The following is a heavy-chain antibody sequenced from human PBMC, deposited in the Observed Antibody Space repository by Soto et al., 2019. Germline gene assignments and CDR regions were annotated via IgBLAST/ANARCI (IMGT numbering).Heavy chain of an antibody. J-gene: IGHJ4*02. CDR2: IKQDGSEK. D-gene: IGHD2-8*01. CDR3: AAPTLYCTNGVCPFDY. CDR1: GFTFSSYW. V-gene: IGHV3-7*01. Sequence: GGSLRLSCAASGFTFSSYWMSWVRQAPGKGLEWVANIKQDGSEKYYVDSVKGRFTISRDNAKNSLYLQMNSLRAEDTAVYYCAAPTLYCTNGVCPFDYWGQGTLVTVSS.